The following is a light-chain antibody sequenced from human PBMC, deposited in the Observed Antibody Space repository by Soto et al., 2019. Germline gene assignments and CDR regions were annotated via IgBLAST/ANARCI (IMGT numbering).Light chain of an antibody. CDR1: QSVSSNY. CDR2: GAS. V-gene: IGKV3-20*01. Sequence: ETVLTQSPGTLSLSPGERATLSCRASQSVSSNYLAWYQQKPGQAPRLLIYGASTRATGIPDRFSGSGSGTDFTLTISRLEPEHVAVYYCQQFGRSPPSWTFGQGTKVEIK. CDR3: QQFGRSPPSWT. J-gene: IGKJ1*01.